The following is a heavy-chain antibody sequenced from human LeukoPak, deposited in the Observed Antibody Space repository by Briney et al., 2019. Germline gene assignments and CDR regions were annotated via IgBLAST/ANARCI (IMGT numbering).Heavy chain of an antibody. D-gene: IGHD6-19*01. J-gene: IGHJ4*02. CDR3: GRSSGWYAFDY. CDR1: GFTVSSNY. V-gene: IGHV3-53*01. Sequence: GGSLRLSCAASGFTVSSNYMTWVRQAPGEGLEWVSVIYSDGSTYYADSVKGRFTISRDNSKNTVYLQMNSLRAEDTAVYYCGRSSGWYAFDYWGQGTLVTVSS. CDR2: IYSDGST.